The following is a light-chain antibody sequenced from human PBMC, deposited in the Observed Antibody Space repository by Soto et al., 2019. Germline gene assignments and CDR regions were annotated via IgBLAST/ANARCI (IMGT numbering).Light chain of an antibody. J-gene: IGLJ1*01. V-gene: IGLV2-8*01. CDR2: EVS. CDR3: SSYAGSNNYV. Sequence: QSVLTQPPSASGSPGQSVTISCTGTSSDVGGNNYVSWYQQNPGKAPKLMIYEVSKRPSGVPYRFSGSKSGNTASLTVSGLQAEDEADYYCSSYAGSNNYVFGTGTKVTVL. CDR1: SSDVGGNNY.